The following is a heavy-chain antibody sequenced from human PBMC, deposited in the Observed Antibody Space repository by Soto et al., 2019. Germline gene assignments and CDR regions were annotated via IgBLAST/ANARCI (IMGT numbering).Heavy chain of an antibody. CDR2: IYYSGST. V-gene: IGHV4-31*03. D-gene: IGHD2-21*02. CDR1: GGSISSGGYY. Sequence: PSETLSLTCTVSGGSISSGGYYWSWIRQHPGKGLEWFGYIYYSGSTYYNPSLKSRVTISVDTSKNQFSLKLSSVTAADTAVYYCARLTIVVVTAIPYYYYYGMDVWGQGTTVTVSS. CDR3: ARLTIVVVTAIPYYYYYGMDV. J-gene: IGHJ6*02.